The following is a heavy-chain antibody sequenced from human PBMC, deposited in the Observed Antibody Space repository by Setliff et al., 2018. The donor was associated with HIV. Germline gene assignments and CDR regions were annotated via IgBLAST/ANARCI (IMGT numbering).Heavy chain of an antibody. CDR1: GGSISSYY. V-gene: IGHV4-4*07. CDR3: AQLGMVDDFDY. Sequence: LSLTCTVSGGSISSYYWSWIRQPAGKGLEWIGHIYISGSTNYNPSLKSRVTISVDTSKNHFSLKLRSVTAADTAVYYCAQLGMVDDFDYWGQGTLVTVSS. D-gene: IGHD1-1*01. CDR2: IYISGST. J-gene: IGHJ4*02.